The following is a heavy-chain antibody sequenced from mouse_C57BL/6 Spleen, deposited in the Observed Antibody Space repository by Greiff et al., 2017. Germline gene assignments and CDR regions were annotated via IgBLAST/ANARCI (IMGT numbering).Heavy chain of an antibody. CDR3: ARSRTAVGADAMDY. D-gene: IGHD1-1*01. CDR1: GYTFPDYT. Sequence: QVQLNASGAELARPGASVKMSCKASGYTFPDYTMHWVKQRPGQGLDWIGYINPIRGYTKYTPKFQDKATVTAAKSSSTAYLQLSSLTSEDSAVYYCARSRTAVGADAMDYWGQGTSVTVSS. CDR2: INPIRGYT. J-gene: IGHJ4*01. V-gene: IGHV1-4*01.